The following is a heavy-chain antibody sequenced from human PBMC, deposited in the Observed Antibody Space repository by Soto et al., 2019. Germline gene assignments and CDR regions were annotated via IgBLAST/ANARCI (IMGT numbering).Heavy chain of an antibody. CDR3: ARQSDILTGYYGYYYGMEV. V-gene: IGHV4-39*01. CDR2: IYYSGST. D-gene: IGHD3-9*01. CDR1: GGSISSSSYY. J-gene: IGHJ6*02. Sequence: SETLSLTCTVSGGSISSSSYYWGWIRQPPGKGLEWIGSIYYSGSTYYNPSLKSRVTISVDTSKNQFSLKLSSVTAADTAVYYCARQSDILTGYYGYYYGMEVWGQGTTVTVSS.